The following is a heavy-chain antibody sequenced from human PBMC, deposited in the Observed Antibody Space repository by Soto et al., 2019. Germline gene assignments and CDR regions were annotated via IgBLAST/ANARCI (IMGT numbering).Heavy chain of an antibody. CDR1: GYSCTSYW. D-gene: IGHD6-13*01. CDR2: IYPGDSDT. J-gene: IGHJ6*02. CDR3: AKTAAGGKNYYGMDV. Sequence: PGESLKISCKGSGYSCTSYWIGWARQMPGKGLEWMGIIYPGDSDTRYSPSFQGQVTISADKSISTAYLQWSSLKASDTAMYYCAKTAAGGKNYYGMDVWGQGTTVTVSS. V-gene: IGHV5-51*01.